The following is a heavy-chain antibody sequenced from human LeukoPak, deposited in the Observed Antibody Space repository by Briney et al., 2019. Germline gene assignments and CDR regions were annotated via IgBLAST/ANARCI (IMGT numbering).Heavy chain of an antibody. CDR2: IIPRGGIT. D-gene: IGHD5-18*01. CDR1: GFTFSSHG. V-gene: IGHV3-23*01. J-gene: IGHJ4*02. Sequence: GGSLRLSWAASGFTFSSHGMNWVRQAPGKVREWVSGIIPRGGITYYTDSVKGRFTISRDNSKKTVSMQMNSLRGDDTAVSYCARDDTRDTSFDYSGQGTLVTVSS. CDR3: ARDDTRDTSFDY.